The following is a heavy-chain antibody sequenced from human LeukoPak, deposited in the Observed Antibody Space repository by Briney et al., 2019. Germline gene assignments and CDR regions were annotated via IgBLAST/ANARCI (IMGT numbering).Heavy chain of an antibody. CDR3: ARESGSYAGGFDY. D-gene: IGHD1-26*01. CDR1: GFTFSSYA. Sequence: PGRSLRLSCAASGFTFSSYAMHWVRQAPGKGLEWVAGISYDGSNKYYADSVKGRFTISRDNSKNTLYLQMNSLRAEDTAVYYCARESGSYAGGFDYWGQGTLVAVSS. J-gene: IGHJ4*02. V-gene: IGHV3-30*04. CDR2: ISYDGSNK.